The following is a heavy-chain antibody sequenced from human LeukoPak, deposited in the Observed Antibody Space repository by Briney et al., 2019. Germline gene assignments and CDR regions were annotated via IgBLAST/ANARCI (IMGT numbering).Heavy chain of an antibody. CDR2: VHHTGSA. CDR1: GISLSTYY. D-gene: IGHD4/OR15-4a*01. Sequence: SETLSLTRTVSGISLSTYYWSWVRQPPGKGLEWIGYVHHTGSADYNPSLKSRVTISLDMSKSQFSLKLTSATAADTAVYYCARDSWDYIAMDVWGPGTTVTVSS. CDR3: ARDSWDYIAMDV. J-gene: IGHJ6*02. V-gene: IGHV4-59*01.